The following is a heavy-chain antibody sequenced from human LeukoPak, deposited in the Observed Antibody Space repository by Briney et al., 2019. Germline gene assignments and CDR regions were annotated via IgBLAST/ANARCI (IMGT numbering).Heavy chain of an antibody. CDR3: ARGTYYYDSSGYHAFDY. D-gene: IGHD3-22*01. J-gene: IGHJ4*02. V-gene: IGHV4-59*08. CDR1: GGPISRYY. Sequence: SETLSLTCTVSGGPISRYYWSWIRQPPGKGLEWIGHIYDSGITNYNPSLKSRVTISVDTSKNQFSLKLSSVTAADTAVYYCARGTYYYDSSGYHAFDYWGQGTLVTVSS. CDR2: IYDSGIT.